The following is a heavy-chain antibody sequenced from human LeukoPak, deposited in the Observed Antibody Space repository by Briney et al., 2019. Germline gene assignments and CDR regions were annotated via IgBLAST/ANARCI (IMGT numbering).Heavy chain of an antibody. D-gene: IGHD3/OR15-3a*01. V-gene: IGHV4-38-2*02. Sequence: SETLSLTCTVSGYSISSGNYWGWIRLPPGKGLQWIGSIYHSGSTYYNPSLKSRDTISVDTSKNQFSLKLSPVTAADTAVYYCARQTGSGLFILPGGQGTLVTVSS. CDR2: IYHSGST. J-gene: IGHJ4*02. CDR3: ARQTGSGLFILP. CDR1: GYSISSGNY.